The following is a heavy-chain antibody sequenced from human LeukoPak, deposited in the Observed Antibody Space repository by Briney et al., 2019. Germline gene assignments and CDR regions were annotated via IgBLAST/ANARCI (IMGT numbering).Heavy chain of an antibody. Sequence: VASVKVSCKASGYTFTSNGITWVRQAPGQGLEWMGWISAYNGNTNYAQKLQGRVTMTRDTSTNTVYMELRSLTSDDTAVYYCARVKAVTGTNHFDYWGQGTLVTVSS. CDR2: ISAYNGNT. D-gene: IGHD6-19*01. V-gene: IGHV1-18*01. J-gene: IGHJ4*02. CDR1: GYTFTSNG. CDR3: ARVKAVTGTNHFDY.